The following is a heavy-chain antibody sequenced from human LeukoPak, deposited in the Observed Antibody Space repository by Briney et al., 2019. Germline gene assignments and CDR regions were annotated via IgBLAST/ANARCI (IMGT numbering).Heavy chain of an antibody. CDR1: GGTFSSYA. Sequence: GASVKVSCKASGGTFSSYAISWVRQAPGQGLEWMGGIIPIFGTANYAQKFQGRVTITADESTSTAYMELSSLRSEDTAVYYCASNKSDYYGSGSYYNSPLDYWGQGTLVTVSS. J-gene: IGHJ4*02. CDR3: ASNKSDYYGSGSYYNSPLDY. D-gene: IGHD3-10*01. V-gene: IGHV1-69*13. CDR2: IIPIFGTA.